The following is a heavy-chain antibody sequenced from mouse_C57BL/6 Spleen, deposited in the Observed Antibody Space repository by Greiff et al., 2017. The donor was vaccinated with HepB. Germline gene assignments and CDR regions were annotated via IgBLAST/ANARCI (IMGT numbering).Heavy chain of an antibody. D-gene: IGHD1-1*01. CDR3: ARGYYGSSYGYYFDY. Sequence: QVQLKESGPELVKPGASVKISCKASGYAFSSSWMNWVKQRPGKGLEWIGRIYPGDGDTNYNGKFKGKATLTADKSSSTAYMQLSSLTSEDSAVYFCARGYYGSSYGYYFDYWGQGTTLTVSS. V-gene: IGHV1-82*01. CDR2: IYPGDGDT. CDR1: GYAFSSSW. J-gene: IGHJ2*01.